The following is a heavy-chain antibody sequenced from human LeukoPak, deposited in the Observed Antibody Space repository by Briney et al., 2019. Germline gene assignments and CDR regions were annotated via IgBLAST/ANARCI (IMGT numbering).Heavy chain of an antibody. J-gene: IGHJ4*02. CDR2: IKQDGSEK. D-gene: IGHD6-19*01. Sequence: GGSLILSCAASGFTFGIYWMSWVRQAPGKGLEWVANIKQDGSEKFYVDSVKGRFTLSRDNAKNSLFLQMNSLRAEDTAVYYCARDYYGSGWYGDYWGQGTLVTVSS. V-gene: IGHV3-7*04. CDR1: GFTFGIYW. CDR3: ARDYYGSGWYGDY.